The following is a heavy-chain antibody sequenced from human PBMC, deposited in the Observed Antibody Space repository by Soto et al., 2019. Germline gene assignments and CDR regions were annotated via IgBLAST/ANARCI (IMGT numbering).Heavy chain of an antibody. J-gene: IGHJ6*02. CDR2: ISNDGSNE. V-gene: IGHV3-30*18. D-gene: IGHD2-2*01. Sequence: GGSLRLSCEASGFTFSTYGIHWVRQAPGKGLEWVAVISNDGSNEYYADSVKGRFTISRDNSKNTLFLQMNSLRPEDTDVYYCAKQISPWCSSNRCYGVYYYYAMDVWGQGTAVTVSS. CDR3: AKQISPWCSSNRCYGVYYYYAMDV. CDR1: GFTFSTYG.